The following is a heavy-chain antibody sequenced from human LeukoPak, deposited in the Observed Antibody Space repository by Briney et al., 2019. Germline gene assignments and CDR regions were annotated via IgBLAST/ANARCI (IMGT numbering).Heavy chain of an antibody. CDR3: AKEIGNYYYDSSGQRSAFDI. CDR2: ISYDGSNK. Sequence: PGGSLRLSCAASGFTFSSYGMHWVRQAPGKGLEWVAVISYDGSNKYYADSVKGRFTISRDNSKNTLYLQMNSLRAEDTAVYYCAKEIGNYYYDSSGQRSAFDIWGQGTMVTVSS. D-gene: IGHD3-22*01. J-gene: IGHJ3*02. V-gene: IGHV3-30*18. CDR1: GFTFSSYG.